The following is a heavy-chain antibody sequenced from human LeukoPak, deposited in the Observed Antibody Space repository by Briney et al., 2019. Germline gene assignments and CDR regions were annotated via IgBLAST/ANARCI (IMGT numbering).Heavy chain of an antibody. CDR2: IYYSGST. Sequence: KPSETLSLTCTVSGGSISSGSYYWSWIRQPAGKGLEWIGYIYYSGSTNYNPSLKSRVTISVDTSKNQFSLKLSSVTAADTAVYYCARDRSGYQKGFFDYWGQGTLVTVSS. CDR1: GGSISSGSYY. D-gene: IGHD3-22*01. J-gene: IGHJ4*02. CDR3: ARDRSGYQKGFFDY. V-gene: IGHV4-61*10.